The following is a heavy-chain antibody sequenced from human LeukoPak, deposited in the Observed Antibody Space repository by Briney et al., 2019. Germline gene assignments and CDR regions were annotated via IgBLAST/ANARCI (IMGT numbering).Heavy chain of an antibody. J-gene: IGHJ3*02. CDR2: IYSDGSRT. D-gene: IGHD1-26*01. CDR3: ARSGRGGAFDI. V-gene: IGHV3-74*01. CDR1: GFTLSSNW. Sequence: GGSLRLSCAGSGFTLSSNWMHWVRQGPGKGLVWVSRIYSDGSRTNYADSGKGRFTISGDNAKNTLYLQMNSLRAEDTAVYYCARSGRGGAFDIWGQGTMVTVSS.